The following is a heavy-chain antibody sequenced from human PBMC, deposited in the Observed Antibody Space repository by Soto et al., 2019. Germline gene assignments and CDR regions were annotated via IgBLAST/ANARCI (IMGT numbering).Heavy chain of an antibody. Sequence: QVQLQESGPGLVKPSQTLSLTCTVSGGSISSGDYYWSWIRQHPGKGLEWSGYIYYSGSTYYNPSLKSRVTISVDQPKNRFSLKLHSVTAADTAVYCCAREGLAYCGGDCYSTGGEGYFDLWGRGTLVTVSS. D-gene: IGHD2-21*02. CDR3: AREGLAYCGGDCYSTGGEGYFDL. V-gene: IGHV4-31*03. CDR1: GGSISSGDYY. J-gene: IGHJ2*01. CDR2: IYYSGST.